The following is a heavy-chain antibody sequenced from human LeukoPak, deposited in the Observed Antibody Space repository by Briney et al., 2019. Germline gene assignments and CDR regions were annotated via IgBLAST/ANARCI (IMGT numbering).Heavy chain of an antibody. CDR2: INHSGST. J-gene: IGHJ5*02. CDR3: ARHVVAAAGKGVYNWFDP. CDR1: GGSFSGYY. Sequence: PSETLSLTCAVYGGSFSGYYWSWLRQPPGKGLEWIGEINHSGSTNYNPSLKSRVTISVDTSKNQFSLKLSSVTAADTAVYYCARHVVAAAGKGVYNWFDPWGQGTLVTVSS. D-gene: IGHD6-13*01. V-gene: IGHV4-34*01.